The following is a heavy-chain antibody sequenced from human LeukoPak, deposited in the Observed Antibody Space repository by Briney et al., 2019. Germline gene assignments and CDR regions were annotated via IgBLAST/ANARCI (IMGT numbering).Heavy chain of an antibody. Sequence: ASVTVSCKASGYTFTSYDIDWVRQATGQGLEWMGWMNPNSGNTGYAQKFQGRVTMTRNTSISTAYMELSSLRSEDTAVYYCAREYYYDSSALPNDYWGQGTLVTVSS. CDR2: MNPNSGNT. CDR3: AREYYYDSSALPNDY. V-gene: IGHV1-8*01. J-gene: IGHJ4*02. CDR1: GYTFTSYD. D-gene: IGHD3-22*01.